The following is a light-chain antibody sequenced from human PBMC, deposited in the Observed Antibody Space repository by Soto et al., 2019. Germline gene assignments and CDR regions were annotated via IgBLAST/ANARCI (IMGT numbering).Light chain of an antibody. CDR2: GAS. Sequence: EIVLTQSPGTLSLSPGERATLSCKTSQSVSSSYLAWYQQKPGQAPRLLIYGASNRATGIPDRFSGSGSGTEFTLPISRLEPEDFGVYYCQQYGTLLIPFGHGTKVDIK. CDR3: QQYGTLLIP. CDR1: QSVSSSY. V-gene: IGKV3-20*01. J-gene: IGKJ3*01.